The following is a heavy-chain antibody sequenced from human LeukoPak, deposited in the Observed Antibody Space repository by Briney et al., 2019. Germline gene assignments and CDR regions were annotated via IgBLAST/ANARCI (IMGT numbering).Heavy chain of an antibody. CDR1: GFTFSSYG. CDR3: ASRYCGSANCQWGDYYYYGMDG. J-gene: IGHJ6*02. CDR2: IIPIFGTT. D-gene: IGHD2-2*01. Sequence: GGSLRLSCAASGFTFSSYGMHWVRQAPGQGLEWMGGIIPIFGTTKYSQKFHGRVTITAAESTGTAFMDLNSLTSDDTAVYYCASRYCGSANCQWGDYYYYGMDGWGQGTTVTVSS. V-gene: IGHV1-69*01.